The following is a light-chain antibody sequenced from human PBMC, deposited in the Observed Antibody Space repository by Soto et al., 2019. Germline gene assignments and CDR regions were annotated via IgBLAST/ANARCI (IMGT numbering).Light chain of an antibody. J-gene: IGKJ5*01. Sequence: EIVLTQSPATLSLSPGERAALSCRASQSVGSHLAWYQQKPGQPPRLLIYDASNRATGIPSRFSGSGSGTDFTRAIRGLEPEDLGVYYCQHRTNWPPVTFGQGTRLEIK. CDR3: QHRTNWPPVT. V-gene: IGKV3-11*01. CDR1: QSVGSH. CDR2: DAS.